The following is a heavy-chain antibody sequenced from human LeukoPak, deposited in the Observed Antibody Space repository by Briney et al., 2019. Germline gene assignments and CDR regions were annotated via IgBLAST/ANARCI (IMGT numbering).Heavy chain of an antibody. CDR3: ARGAPYYDFWSGPES. D-gene: IGHD3-3*01. Sequence: VASVKVSCKASGYTFTGYYMHWVRQAPGQGLEWMGWINPNSGGTNYAQKFQGRVTMTRDTSISTAYMELSRLRSDDTAVYYCARGAPYYDFWSGPESWGQGTLVTVSS. J-gene: IGHJ4*02. V-gene: IGHV1-2*02. CDR1: GYTFTGYY. CDR2: INPNSGGT.